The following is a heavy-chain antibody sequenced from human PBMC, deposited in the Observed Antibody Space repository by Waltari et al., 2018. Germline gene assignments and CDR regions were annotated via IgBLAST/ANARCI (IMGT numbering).Heavy chain of an antibody. J-gene: IGHJ4*02. CDR2: IYASGST. D-gene: IGHD3-22*01. V-gene: IGHV4-61*09. Sequence: QVQLQESGPGLVKPSQTLSLTCTVSGGSISSGSYYWSWIRQPAGKGLEWSGYIYASGSTHYNPSLKSGVTLSVEPSQNQFSLKLSSVTAADTAVYYCARGYYYDSSGYYYWGQGTLVTVSS. CDR3: ARGYYYDSSGYYY. CDR1: GGSISSGSYY.